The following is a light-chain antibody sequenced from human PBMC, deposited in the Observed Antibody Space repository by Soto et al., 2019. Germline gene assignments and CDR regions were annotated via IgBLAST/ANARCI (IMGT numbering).Light chain of an antibody. V-gene: IGKV1-39*01. CDR2: TAS. CDR3: QQSYSPSLT. Sequence: DIQMTQSPSSLSASVGDRVTISCRASQNINSYLNWYQQKPGKAPNVLIYTASSLQTGVPSRFSGSGSGTDFTLTISRLQPEDFATYYCQQSYSPSLTFGGGTKVEIK. CDR1: QNINSY. J-gene: IGKJ4*01.